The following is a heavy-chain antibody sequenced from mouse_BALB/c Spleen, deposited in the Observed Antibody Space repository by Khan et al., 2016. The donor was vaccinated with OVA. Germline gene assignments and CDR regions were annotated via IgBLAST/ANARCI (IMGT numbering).Heavy chain of an antibody. Sequence: EVGLVESGGDLVKPGGSLKLSCAASGFTFSTFGMSWVRQTPDKRLEWVATISTGGSYTYYPDIVKGRFIISRDNAKNTLDLQMSSLKSEDTAMYYCTRLAYYYDSEGFAYWGQGTLVTVSA. J-gene: IGHJ3*01. CDR1: GFTFSTFG. CDR3: TRLAYYYDSEGFAY. V-gene: IGHV5-6*01. D-gene: IGHD1-1*01. CDR2: ISTGGSYT.